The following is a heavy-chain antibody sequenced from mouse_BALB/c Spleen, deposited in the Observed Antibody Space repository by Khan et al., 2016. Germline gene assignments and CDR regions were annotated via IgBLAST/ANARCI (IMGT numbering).Heavy chain of an antibody. V-gene: IGHV3-2*02. D-gene: IGHD2-3*01. CDR1: GYSITSDYA. CDR3: ASDGRYYAMDY. J-gene: IGHJ4*01. CDR2: IIYSGST. Sequence: EVQLQESGPGLVKPSQSLSLTCTVTGYSITSDYAWNWIRQFPGNKLEWMGYIIYSGSTTYTPSLKSRISITRDTSKNPFFLQLNSVTIEDTATYYCASDGRYYAMDYWGQGTSVTVSA.